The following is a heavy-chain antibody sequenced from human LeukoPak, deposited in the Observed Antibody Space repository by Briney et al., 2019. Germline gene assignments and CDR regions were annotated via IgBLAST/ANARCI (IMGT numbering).Heavy chain of an antibody. CDR3: ARAAVVQGALKYDPGNWFDP. V-gene: IGHV4-39*07. Sequence: PSETLSLTCTVSGGSISSSSYYWGWIRQPPGKGLEWIGSIYYSGSTYYNPSLKSRVTISVDTSKNQFSLKLSSVTAADTAVYYCARAAVVQGALKYDPGNWFDPWGQGTLVTVSS. D-gene: IGHD3-10*02. CDR1: GGSISSSSYY. J-gene: IGHJ5*02. CDR2: IYYSGST.